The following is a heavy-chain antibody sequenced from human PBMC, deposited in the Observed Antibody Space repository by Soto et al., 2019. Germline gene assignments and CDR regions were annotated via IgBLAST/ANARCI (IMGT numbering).Heavy chain of an antibody. J-gene: IGHJ6*02. CDR2: ISSSGSTI. Sequence: GGSLRLSCAASGFTFSSYDMNWVRQAPGKGLEWVSYISSSGSTIYYADSVKGRFTISRDNANNSLYLQMNSLRAEDTAVYYCRSRDMLRGGGGMDVWGQGTTVTVSS. CDR3: RSRDMLRGGGGMDV. D-gene: IGHD3-10*01. V-gene: IGHV3-48*03. CDR1: GFTFSSYD.